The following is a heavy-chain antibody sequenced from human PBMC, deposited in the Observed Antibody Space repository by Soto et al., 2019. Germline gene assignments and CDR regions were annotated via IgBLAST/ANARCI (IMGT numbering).Heavy chain of an antibody. Sequence: PSETLSLTCAVYGGSFSGYYWSWIRQPPGKGLEWIGEINHSGSTNYNPSLKSRVTISVDTSKNQFSLKLSSVTAADTAVYYCAGGESQFYLWGQGTLVTVSS. J-gene: IGHJ5*02. D-gene: IGHD3-10*01. CDR2: INHSGST. CDR1: GGSFSGYY. CDR3: AGGESQFYL. V-gene: IGHV4-34*01.